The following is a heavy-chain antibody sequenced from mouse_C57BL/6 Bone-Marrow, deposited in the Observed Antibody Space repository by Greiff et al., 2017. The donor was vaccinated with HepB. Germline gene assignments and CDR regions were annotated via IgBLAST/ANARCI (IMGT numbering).Heavy chain of an antibody. CDR2: INYDGSST. CDR3: AREGDYGSSYYFDY. CDR1: GFPFSDYY. D-gene: IGHD1-1*01. V-gene: IGHV5-16*01. Sequence: EVMLVESEGGLVQPGSSMKLSCTASGFPFSDYYMAGVRQVPEKGLEWVANINYDGSSTYYLDSLKSRFIISRDNAKNILYLQMSSLKSEDTATYYCAREGDYGSSYYFDYWGQGTTLTVSS. J-gene: IGHJ2*01.